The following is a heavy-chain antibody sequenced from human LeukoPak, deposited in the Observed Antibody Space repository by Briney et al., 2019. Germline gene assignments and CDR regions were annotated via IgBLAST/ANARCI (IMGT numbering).Heavy chain of an antibody. CDR1: GFSFSSYS. CDR3: VRVVYCSGGSCSYYFDF. D-gene: IGHD2-15*01. Sequence: GGSLRLSCAASGFSFSSYSMNWVRQAPGKGLEWVSSISDSSTYIFNADPVQGRFTISRDDAKNSLYLQMNSLRVEDTAVYYCVRVVYCSGGSCSYYFDFWGQGTLVTVS. CDR2: ISDSSTYI. J-gene: IGHJ4*02. V-gene: IGHV3-21*01.